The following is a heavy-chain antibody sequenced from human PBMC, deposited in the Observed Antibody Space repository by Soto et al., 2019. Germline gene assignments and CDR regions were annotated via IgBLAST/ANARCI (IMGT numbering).Heavy chain of an antibody. V-gene: IGHV4-39*02. Sequence: QLKESGPGQVSPSETLSLTCSVSGASIDDRGHHWSWLRRSPGRGLEWLGSVYHDGTNYYNPSLKTRVAVSVDTAKNQFSLKLASVTAADTAVYFCARDKGISVVAFFRKDPYFGLDVWGPGTTVTVSS. J-gene: IGHJ6*02. CDR3: ARDKGISVVAFFRKDPYFGLDV. CDR1: GASIDDRGHH. CDR2: VYHDGTN. D-gene: IGHD6-19*01.